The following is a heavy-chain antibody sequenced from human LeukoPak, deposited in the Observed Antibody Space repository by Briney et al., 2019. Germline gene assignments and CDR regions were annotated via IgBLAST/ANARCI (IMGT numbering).Heavy chain of an antibody. CDR1: GFTFDEYA. V-gene: IGHV3-9*01. CDR2: ISWNSGSI. CDR3: AKGTDYYGSGSYHY. J-gene: IGHJ4*02. Sequence: GGSLRLSCAASGFTFDEYAMHWVRQAPGKGLEWVSSISWNSGSIGYADSVKGRFTIPRDNAKNSLYLQMNSLRAEDTALYYCAKGTDYYGSGSYHYWGQGTLVTVSS. D-gene: IGHD3-10*01.